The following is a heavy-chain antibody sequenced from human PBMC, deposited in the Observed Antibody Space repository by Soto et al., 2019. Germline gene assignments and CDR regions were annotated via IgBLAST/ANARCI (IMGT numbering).Heavy chain of an antibody. CDR3: AKGSIVVVTAGLSDY. Sequence: EVQLLESGGGLVQPGGSLRLSCAASRFTFSSYAMSWVRQAPGKGLEWVSAISGSGGSTYYADSVKGRFTISRDNSKNTLYLQMNSLRAEDTAVYYCAKGSIVVVTAGLSDYWGQGTLVTVSS. V-gene: IGHV3-23*01. CDR2: ISGSGGST. CDR1: RFTFSSYA. J-gene: IGHJ4*02. D-gene: IGHD2-2*01.